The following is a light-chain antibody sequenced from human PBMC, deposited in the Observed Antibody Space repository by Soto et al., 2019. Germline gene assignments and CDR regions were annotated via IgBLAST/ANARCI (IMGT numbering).Light chain of an antibody. J-gene: IGKJ1*01. CDR3: QQYGSSPST. V-gene: IGKV3-20*01. CDR1: QSVSSY. Sequence: EIVITQSPATLSVSPGERATLSCRASQSVSSYLAWYQQKPGQAPRRLIFGASIRATGIPDRFSGSGSGTDFTLTISGLEPEDFAVYYCQQYGSSPSTFGQGTKVDIK. CDR2: GAS.